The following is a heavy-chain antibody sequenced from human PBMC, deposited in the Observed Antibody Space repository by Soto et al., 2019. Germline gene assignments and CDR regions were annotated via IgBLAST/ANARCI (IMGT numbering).Heavy chain of an antibody. CDR3: ARDSKDDRNYYFDY. V-gene: IGHV4-31*03. CDR2: VYYSGDT. D-gene: IGHD1-1*01. Sequence: QVQLQESGPGLVKPSETLSLTCSVSGDSITSGGYYWSWIRQHPGKGLEWIGYVYYSGDTYYNPSLKRRVTLSLDTSNTHFSLKLTSVTAADPAVYFCARDSKDDRNYYFDYWGQGTPVTVSS. J-gene: IGHJ4*02. CDR1: GDSITSGGYY.